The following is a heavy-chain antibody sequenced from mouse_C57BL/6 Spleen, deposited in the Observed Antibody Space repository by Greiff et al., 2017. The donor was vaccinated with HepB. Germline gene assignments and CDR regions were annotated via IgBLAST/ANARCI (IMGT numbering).Heavy chain of an antibody. Sequence: DVQLVESGGGLVKPGGSLKLSCAASGFTFSSYAMSWVRQTPEKRLEWFATSSDGGSYTYYPDNVKGRFTISRDNAKNNLYLQKNDLKSEDTAMYYCARGSLRGFAYWGQGTMDTVS. V-gene: IGHV5-4*01. D-gene: IGHD1-2*01. J-gene: IGHJ3*01. CDR2: SSDGGSYT. CDR3: ARGSLRGFAY. CDR1: GFTFSSYA.